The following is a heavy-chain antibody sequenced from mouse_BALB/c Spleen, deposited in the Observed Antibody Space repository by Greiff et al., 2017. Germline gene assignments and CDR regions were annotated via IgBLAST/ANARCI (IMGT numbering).Heavy chain of an antibody. J-gene: IGHJ3*01. Sequence: VHVKQSGPELVKPGASVKMSCKASGYTFTSYVMHWVKQKPGQGLEWIGYINPYNDGTKYNEKFKGKATLTSDKSSSTAYMELSSLTSEDSAVYYCARYYGSRGFAYWGQGTLVTVSA. V-gene: IGHV1-14*01. CDR3: ARYYGSRGFAY. D-gene: IGHD1-1*01. CDR2: INPYNDGT. CDR1: GYTFTSYV.